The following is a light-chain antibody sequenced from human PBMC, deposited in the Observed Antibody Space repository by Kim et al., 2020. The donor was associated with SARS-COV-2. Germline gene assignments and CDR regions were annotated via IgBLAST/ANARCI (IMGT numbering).Light chain of an antibody. J-gene: IGLJ1*01. Sequence: QSALTQPASVSGSPGQSITIPCTGTSSDLGGYNYVSWYQQHPGKAPKLMIYDVSNRPSGVSNRFSASKSGNTASLTISGLQPEDEADYYCSSYTSSSTSRVFGTGTKVTVL. V-gene: IGLV2-14*03. CDR3: SSYTSSSTSRV. CDR1: SSDLGGYNY. CDR2: DVS.